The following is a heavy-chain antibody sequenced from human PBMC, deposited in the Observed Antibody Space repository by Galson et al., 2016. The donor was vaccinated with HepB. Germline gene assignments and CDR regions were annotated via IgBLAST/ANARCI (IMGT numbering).Heavy chain of an antibody. D-gene: IGHD3-16*01. Sequence: SLRLSCAASGFSFSNSGMSWVRQAPGRGLEWVSGITRRGDATHYADFVKGRFTISRDNSKNTLYLYMNNLTAGDTAIYYCGKHGGFDNWGQGALVTVSS. V-gene: IGHV3-23*01. CDR2: ITRRGDAT. CDR3: GKHGGFDN. CDR1: GFSFSNSG. J-gene: IGHJ4*02.